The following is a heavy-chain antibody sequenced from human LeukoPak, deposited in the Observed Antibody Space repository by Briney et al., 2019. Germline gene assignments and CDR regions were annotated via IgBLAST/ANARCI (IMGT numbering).Heavy chain of an antibody. J-gene: IGHJ4*02. D-gene: IGHD6-13*01. CDR2: ISGSGGDT. CDR3: AKTRRVAAAGTVNY. V-gene: IGHV3-23*01. CDR1: GFPFSSYA. Sequence: PGGSLRPSCAASGFPFSSYALSWVRQAPGKGLEWVSDISGSGGDTNYADSVKGRFTISRDNSKNTLYLQMNSLRAADTAVYYCAKTRRVAAAGTVNYWGQGTLVTVSS.